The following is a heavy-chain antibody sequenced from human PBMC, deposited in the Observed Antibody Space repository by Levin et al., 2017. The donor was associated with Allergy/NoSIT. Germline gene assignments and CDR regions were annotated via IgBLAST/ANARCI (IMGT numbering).Heavy chain of an antibody. CDR1: GVSITRDF. Sequence: PSETLSLTCTVSGVSITRDFWTWMRQSPGRGLEWLGYVHYTGSAYYNPSLQSRVTISLDTSRTQFFLYLTSVTAADTAVYFCARLTYCDDSCRWGGGFDPWGQGILVTVSS. CDR2: VHYTGSA. D-gene: IGHD3-16*01. V-gene: IGHV4-59*08. J-gene: IGHJ5*02. CDR3: ARLTYCDDSCRWGGGFDP.